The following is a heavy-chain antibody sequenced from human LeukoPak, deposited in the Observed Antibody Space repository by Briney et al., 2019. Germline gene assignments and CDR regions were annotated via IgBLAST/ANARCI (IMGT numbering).Heavy chain of an antibody. Sequence: SETLSLTCTVSVYSISSGYYWGWIRQPPGKGLEWIGSIYHSGSTYYNPSLKSRVTISVDTSKNQFSLKLSSVTAADTAVYYCARHPRMGYFDYWGQGTLVTVSS. V-gene: IGHV4-38-2*02. CDR2: IYHSGST. D-gene: IGHD1-14*01. J-gene: IGHJ4*02. CDR3: ARHPRMGYFDY. CDR1: VYSISSGYY.